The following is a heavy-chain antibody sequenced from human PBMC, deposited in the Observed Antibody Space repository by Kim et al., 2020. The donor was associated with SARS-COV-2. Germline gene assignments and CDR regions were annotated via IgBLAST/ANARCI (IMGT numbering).Heavy chain of an antibody. CDR2: IYYSGST. J-gene: IGHJ6*02. CDR1: GGSISSSSYY. CDR3: AREGPEFSMDV. Sequence: SETLSLTCTVSGGSISSSSYYWGWIRQPPGKGLEWIGSIYYSGSTYYNPSLKSRVTISVDTSKNQFSLKLSSVTAADTAVYYCAREGPEFSMDVWGQGTTVTVSS. V-gene: IGHV4-39*07.